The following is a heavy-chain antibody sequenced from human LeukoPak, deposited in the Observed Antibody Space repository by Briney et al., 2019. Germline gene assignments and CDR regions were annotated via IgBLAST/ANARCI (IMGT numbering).Heavy chain of an antibody. CDR1: GDSISSYS. J-gene: IGHJ5*02. CDR3: ARVTAYYYGSGSYRPRWGFDP. V-gene: IGHV4-4*07. CDR2: IYTSGST. Sequence: SETLSLTCTVSGDSISSYSWSWIRQPAGKGLEWIGRIYTSGSTNYNPSLKSRVTMSVDTSKNQFSLRLSSATAADTAVYYCARVTAYYYGSGSYRPRWGFDPWGQGTLVTVSS. D-gene: IGHD3-10*01.